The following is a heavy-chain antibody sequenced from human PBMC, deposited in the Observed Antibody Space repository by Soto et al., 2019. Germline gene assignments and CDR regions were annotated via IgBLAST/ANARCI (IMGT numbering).Heavy chain of an antibody. CDR3: ARADYYDSSGYRDWFDP. CDR1: GGTFSSYA. J-gene: IGHJ5*02. V-gene: IGHV1-69*01. CDR2: IIPIFGTA. D-gene: IGHD3-22*01. Sequence: QVQLVQSGAEVKKPGSSVKVSCKASGGTFSSYAISWVRQAPGQGLEWMGGIIPIFGTANYAQKFQGRVTITADESSSTAYMELSSLRSEDTAVYYCARADYYDSSGYRDWFDPWCQGTLVTVSS.